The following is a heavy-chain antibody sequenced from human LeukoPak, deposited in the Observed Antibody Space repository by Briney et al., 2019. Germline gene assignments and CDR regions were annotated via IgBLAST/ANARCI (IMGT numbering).Heavy chain of an antibody. D-gene: IGHD6-13*01. J-gene: IGHJ5*02. CDR1: GYTFTGYY. Sequence: ASAKVSCKASGYTFTGYYMHWVRQAPGQGLEWMGWINPNSGGTNYAQKFQGRVTMTRDTSISTAYMELSRLRSDDTAVYYCARDGSSSWYLGFNWFDPWGQGTLVTVSS. CDR2: INPNSGGT. V-gene: IGHV1-2*02. CDR3: ARDGSSSWYLGFNWFDP.